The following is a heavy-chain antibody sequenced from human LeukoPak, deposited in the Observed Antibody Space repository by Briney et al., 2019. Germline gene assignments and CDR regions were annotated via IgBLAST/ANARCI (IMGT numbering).Heavy chain of an antibody. CDR3: ARSYSDSSVLLDY. CDR2: ISGYNGNR. V-gene: IGHV1-18*01. J-gene: IGHJ4*02. Sequence: ASVKVSCKASGYTFTTYAISWVRQAPGHGLEWMGWISGYNGNRVYAQQFQGRVTMTTDTSTNTVYMDLRSLRSDDTAEYYCARSYSDSSVLLDYWGQGTLVTVSS. D-gene: IGHD3-22*01. CDR1: GYTFTTYA.